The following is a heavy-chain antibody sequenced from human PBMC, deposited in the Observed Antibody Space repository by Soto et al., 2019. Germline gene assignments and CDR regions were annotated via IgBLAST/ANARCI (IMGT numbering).Heavy chain of an antibody. V-gene: IGHV1-69*02. J-gene: IGHJ5*02. CDR3: ARALELASPWWFDP. CDR2: IIPILGIA. CDR1: GGTFSSYT. D-gene: IGHD3-10*01. Sequence: GASVKVSCKASGGTFSSYTFSWVRQAPGQGLEWMGRIIPILGIANYAQKFQGRVTITADKSTSTAYMELSSLRSEDTAVYYCARALELASPWWFDPWGQGTLVTVSS.